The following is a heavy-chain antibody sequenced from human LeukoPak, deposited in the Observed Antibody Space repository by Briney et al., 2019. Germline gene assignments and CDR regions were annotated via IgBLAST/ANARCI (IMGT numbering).Heavy chain of an antibody. V-gene: IGHV3-30*01. D-gene: IGHD3-9*01. Sequence: GGSLRLSCAASGFTFSSYAMHWVRQAPGKGLEWVAVISYDGSNKYYADSVEGRFTISRDNSKNTLYLQMNSLRAEDTAVYYCARDGPYYDVLTGYPPFDYWGQGTLVTVSS. CDR1: GFTFSSYA. CDR2: ISYDGSNK. J-gene: IGHJ4*02. CDR3: ARDGPYYDVLTGYPPFDY.